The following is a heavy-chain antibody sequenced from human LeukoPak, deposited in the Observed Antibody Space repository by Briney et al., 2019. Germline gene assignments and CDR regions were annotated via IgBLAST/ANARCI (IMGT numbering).Heavy chain of an antibody. J-gene: IGHJ6*03. V-gene: IGHV4-4*07. CDR3: ARERGNNYYYYYYMDV. CDR2: IYTSGST. D-gene: IGHD1/OR15-1a*01. Sequence: PSETLSLTCTVSGGSISSYFWSWIRQPAGKPLEWIGRIYTSGSTNYNPSLKSRVTMSVDTSMNQFSLKLSSVTAADTAVYYCARERGNNYYYYYYMDVWGKGTTVTVSS. CDR1: GGSISSYF.